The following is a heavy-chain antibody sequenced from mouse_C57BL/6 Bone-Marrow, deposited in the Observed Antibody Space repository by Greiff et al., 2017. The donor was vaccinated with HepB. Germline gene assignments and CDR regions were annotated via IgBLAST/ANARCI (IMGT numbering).Heavy chain of an antibody. V-gene: IGHV5-4*01. CDR2: ISDGGSYT. J-gene: IGHJ3*01. CDR1: GFTFSSYA. CDR3: ARAMIRAY. D-gene: IGHD2-4*01. Sequence: EVHLVESGGGLVKPGGSLKLSCAASGFTFSSYAMSWVRQTPEKRLEWVATISDGGSYTYYPDNVKGRFTISRDNAKNNLYLQMSHLKSEDTAMYYCARAMIRAYWGQGTLVTVSA.